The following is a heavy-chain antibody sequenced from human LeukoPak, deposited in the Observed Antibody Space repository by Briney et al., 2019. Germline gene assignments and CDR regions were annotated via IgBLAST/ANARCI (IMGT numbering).Heavy chain of an antibody. CDR1: GFTFSSYG. Sequence: PGGSLRLSCAASGFTFSSYGMHWVRQAPGKGLEWVAFIRYDGSNKYYADSVKGRFTISRDNSKNTLYLQMNSLRAEDTAVYYCAKDGSIAAAGTGFDPWGQGTLVTVSS. CDR3: AKDGSIAAAGTGFDP. V-gene: IGHV3-30*02. J-gene: IGHJ5*02. CDR2: IRYDGSNK. D-gene: IGHD6-13*01.